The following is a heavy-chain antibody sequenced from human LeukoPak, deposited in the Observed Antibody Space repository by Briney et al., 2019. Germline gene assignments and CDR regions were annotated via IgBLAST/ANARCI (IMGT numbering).Heavy chain of an antibody. D-gene: IGHD2-2*01. CDR2: IYHSGST. CDR3: ARVFMYCSSTSCYRYYYYGMDV. J-gene: IGHJ6*02. Sequence: TSETLSLTCAVSGVSISSSNWWSWVRQPPGKGLEWIGEIYHSGSTNYDPSLKSRVTISVDKSKNQFSLKLSSVTAADTAVYYCARVFMYCSSTSCYRYYYYGMDVWGQGTTVTVSS. CDR1: GVSISSSNW. V-gene: IGHV4-4*02.